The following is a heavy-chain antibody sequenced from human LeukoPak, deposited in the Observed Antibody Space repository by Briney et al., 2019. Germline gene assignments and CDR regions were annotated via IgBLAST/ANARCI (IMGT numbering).Heavy chain of an antibody. CDR1: GGSISSSSYY. CDR3: AKAPPTVTTPRLKTHYFDY. Sequence: PSETLSLTRTVSGGSISSSSYYWGWIRQPPGKGLEWIGSIYYSGSTYYNPSLKSRVTISVDTSKNQFSLKLSSVTAADTAVYYCAKAPPTVTTPRLKTHYFDYWGQGTLVTVSS. CDR2: IYYSGST. D-gene: IGHD4-17*01. J-gene: IGHJ4*02. V-gene: IGHV4-39*01.